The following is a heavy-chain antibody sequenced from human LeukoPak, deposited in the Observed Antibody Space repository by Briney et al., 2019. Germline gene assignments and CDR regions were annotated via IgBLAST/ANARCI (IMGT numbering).Heavy chain of an antibody. J-gene: IGHJ5*02. V-gene: IGHV4-59*12. CDR1: GDSISGFY. Sequence: SETLSLTCTVSGDSISGFYWGWIRQPPGEGLEWIGNLYYSGSTSYNPSLKSRVTISVDTSKNQFSLKLSSVTAADTAVYYCARGRVGRNWFDPWGQGTLVTVSS. D-gene: IGHD3-10*01. CDR3: ARGRVGRNWFDP. CDR2: LYYSGST.